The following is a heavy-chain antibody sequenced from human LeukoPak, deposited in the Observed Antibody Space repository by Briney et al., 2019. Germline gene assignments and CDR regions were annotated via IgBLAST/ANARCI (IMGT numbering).Heavy chain of an antibody. Sequence: ASVKVSCKASGYTFTGYHMHWVRQAPGQGLEWMGIVNPSGGSTSYAQKFQGRVTMTRDTSTSTVYMELSSLRSEDTAVYYCARGAPLDRKSRDAFDIWGQGTMVTVSS. V-gene: IGHV1-46*01. J-gene: IGHJ3*02. CDR1: GYTFTGYH. CDR2: VNPSGGST. CDR3: ARGAPLDRKSRDAFDI.